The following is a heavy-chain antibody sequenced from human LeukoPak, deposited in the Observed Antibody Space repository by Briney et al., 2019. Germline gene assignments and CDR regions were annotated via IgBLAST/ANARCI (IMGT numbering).Heavy chain of an antibody. D-gene: IGHD3-22*01. CDR3: ARVKEDYYDSSGYSFDY. CDR2: IYYSGGT. Sequence: SETLSLTCTVSGGSISSSSYYWGWIRQPPGKGLEWIGSIYYSGGTYYNPSLKSRVTISVDTSKNQFSLKLSSVTAADTAVYYCARVKEDYYDSSGYSFDYWGQGTLVAVSS. J-gene: IGHJ4*02. V-gene: IGHV4-39*07. CDR1: GGSISSSSYY.